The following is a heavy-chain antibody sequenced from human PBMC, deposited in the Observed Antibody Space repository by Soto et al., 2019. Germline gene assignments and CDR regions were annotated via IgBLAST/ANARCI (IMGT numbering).Heavy chain of an antibody. D-gene: IGHD2-15*01. V-gene: IGHV1-3*01. CDR2: INAGNGNT. Sequence: QVQLVQSGAEVKKPGASVKVSCKASGYTFTSYAMHWVRQAPGRRLEWMGWINAGNGNTKYSQKFQGRVTITRDTSASTAYMELSSLRSEDTAVYYCARDRIYCSGGSCYPDNWFDPWGQGTLVTVSS. CDR1: GYTFTSYA. CDR3: ARDRIYCSGGSCYPDNWFDP. J-gene: IGHJ5*02.